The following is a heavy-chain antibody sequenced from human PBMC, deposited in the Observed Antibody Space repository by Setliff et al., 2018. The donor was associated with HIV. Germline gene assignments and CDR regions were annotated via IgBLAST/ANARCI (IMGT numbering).Heavy chain of an antibody. D-gene: IGHD2-15*01. Sequence: ASVKVSCKASGYTFTGYYMHWVRQAPGQGLEWMGRINPNSGDTDYAQKLQGRVTMTRDTSISTAYMELSGLSSDDTALYYCARGGRSGVVVWVGDYWGQGTLVTVSS. CDR2: INPNSGDT. J-gene: IGHJ4*02. CDR1: GYTFTGYY. V-gene: IGHV1-2*06. CDR3: ARGGRSGVVVWVGDY.